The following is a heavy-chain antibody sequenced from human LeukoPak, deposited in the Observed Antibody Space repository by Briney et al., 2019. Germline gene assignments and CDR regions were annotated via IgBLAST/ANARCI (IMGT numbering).Heavy chain of an antibody. CDR1: GFTFSSYA. CDR3: ARDRELHLLLVGATTYYFDY. V-gene: IGHV3-23*01. D-gene: IGHD1-26*01. Sequence: GGSLRLSCAASGFTFSSYAMSWVRQAPGKGLEWVSAISGSGGSTYYADSVKGRFTISRDNSKNTLYLQMNSLRAEDTAVYYCARDRELHLLLVGATTYYFDYWGQGTLVTVSS. J-gene: IGHJ4*02. CDR2: ISGSGGST.